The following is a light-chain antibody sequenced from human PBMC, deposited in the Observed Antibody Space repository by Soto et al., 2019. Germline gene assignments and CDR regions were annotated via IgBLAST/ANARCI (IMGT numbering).Light chain of an antibody. V-gene: IGKV3-20*01. Sequence: EIVLTQSPGTLSLSPGERATLSCRASQSVSRNSLAWYQQQPGQAPRLLIYGASSRATDIPDRFSGSGSGTAFTLIVSRLEPEDLAVYFCQQYGTSPPTFGPGTKVDIK. CDR1: QSVSRNS. CDR2: GAS. J-gene: IGKJ3*01. CDR3: QQYGTSPPT.